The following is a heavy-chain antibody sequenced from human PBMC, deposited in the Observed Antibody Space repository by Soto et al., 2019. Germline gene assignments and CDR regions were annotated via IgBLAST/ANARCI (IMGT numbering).Heavy chain of an antibody. Sequence: GGSLRLSCAASGFTFSSYAMSWVRQAPGKGLEWVSAISGSGGSTYYADSVKGRFTISRDNSKNTLYLQMNSLRAEDTAVYYRAGAPRDCSSTSCYAPWGQGTLVTVSS. V-gene: IGHV3-23*01. CDR2: ISGSGGST. CDR3: AGAPRDCSSTSCYAP. J-gene: IGHJ5*02. CDR1: GFTFSSYA. D-gene: IGHD2-2*01.